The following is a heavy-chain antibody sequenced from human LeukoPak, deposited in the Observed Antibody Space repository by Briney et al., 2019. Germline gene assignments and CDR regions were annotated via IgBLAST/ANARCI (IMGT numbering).Heavy chain of an antibody. Sequence: GGSLRLSCAASGFTFSSYGMHWVRQAPGKGLEWVAVISYDGSNKYYADSVKGRFTISRDNSKNTLYLQMNSLRAEDTAVYYCARHSERWPQSHFYYWGQGTLVTVTS. CDR3: ARHSERWPQSHFYY. V-gene: IGHV3-30*03. CDR1: GFTFSSYG. J-gene: IGHJ4*02. CDR2: ISYDGSNK. D-gene: IGHD5-24*01.